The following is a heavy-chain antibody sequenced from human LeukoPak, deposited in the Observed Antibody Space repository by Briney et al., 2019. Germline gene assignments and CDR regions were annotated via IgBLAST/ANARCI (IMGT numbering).Heavy chain of an antibody. CDR2: IWYDGSDK. CDR1: GFMFSTYG. Sequence: PGGSLRLSCAASGFMFSTYGLHWVRQAPGKGLEWVALIWYDGSDKYYADSVKGRFTISRDNSKNTLYLQMNSLRAEDTAVYYCARDWLAGNPYHAFDLWGKGTMVTVSS. D-gene: IGHD3-22*01. J-gene: IGHJ3*01. V-gene: IGHV3-33*01. CDR3: ARDWLAGNPYHAFDL.